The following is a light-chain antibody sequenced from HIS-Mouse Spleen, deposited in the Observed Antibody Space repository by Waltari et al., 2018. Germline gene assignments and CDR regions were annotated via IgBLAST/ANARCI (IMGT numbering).Light chain of an antibody. V-gene: IGKV2-28*01. Sequence: IVMTQSPLSLPVTPGAPDSISCRSSQSLLHSNGYNYLDWYLQKPGQSPQLLIYLGANRASGVPDRFSGSGSGTDFTLKISRVEAEDVGVYYCMQALQTWTFGQGTKVEIK. J-gene: IGKJ1*01. CDR1: QSLLHSNGYNY. CDR2: LGA. CDR3: MQALQTWT.